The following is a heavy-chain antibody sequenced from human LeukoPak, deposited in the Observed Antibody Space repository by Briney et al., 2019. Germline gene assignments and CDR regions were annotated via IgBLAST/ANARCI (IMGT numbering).Heavy chain of an antibody. V-gene: IGHV3-7*01. CDR1: GFTFSDYW. CDR2: IKEDGTKK. Sequence: GGSLRLSCVASGFTFSDYWTTWVRQAPGKGLEWMANIKEDGTKKDYGDSLRGRITISRDNSKNSLSLQMNSLRAEDTAVYYCARAGYVAAFDIWGQGTMVTVSS. J-gene: IGHJ3*02. D-gene: IGHD2-2*01. CDR3: ARAGYVAAFDI.